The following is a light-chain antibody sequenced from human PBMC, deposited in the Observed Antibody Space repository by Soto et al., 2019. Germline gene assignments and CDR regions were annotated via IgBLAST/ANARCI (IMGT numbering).Light chain of an antibody. CDR1: NSNIGRND. CDR3: AAWDDTLRARV. Sequence: QAVVAQPPSASGTPGQRVTISCSGSNSNIGRNDVTWYQQVPGTAPQCLIYSNDQRPSGVPDRISGPRSGTSASLAISGLQSGDEAEYYCAAWDDTLRARVFGGGTQLTAL. CDR2: SND. J-gene: IGLJ2*01. V-gene: IGLV1-44*01.